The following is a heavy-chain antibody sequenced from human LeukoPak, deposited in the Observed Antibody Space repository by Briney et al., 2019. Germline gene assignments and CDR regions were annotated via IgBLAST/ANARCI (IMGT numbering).Heavy chain of an antibody. CDR3: ARGKAVPAAQGRYYYYYMDV. D-gene: IGHD2-2*01. Sequence: SVKVSCKASGGTFSSYAISWVRQAPGQGLEWMGRIIPILGIANYAQKFQGRVTITADKSTSTAYMELSSLRSEDTAVYYCARGKAVPAAQGRYYYYYMDVWGKGTTVTVS. V-gene: IGHV1-69*04. CDR1: GGTFSSYA. CDR2: IIPILGIA. J-gene: IGHJ6*03.